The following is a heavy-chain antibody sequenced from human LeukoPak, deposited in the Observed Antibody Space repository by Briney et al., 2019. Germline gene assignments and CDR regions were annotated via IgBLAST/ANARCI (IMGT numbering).Heavy chain of an antibody. D-gene: IGHD4-17*01. V-gene: IGHV3-48*02. CDR1: GFTFSSYS. J-gene: IGHJ6*02. Sequence: GGSLRLSCAASGFTFSSYSMNWVRQAPGKGLEWVSYISSTSSTIYYADSVKGRFTISRDNAKNSLYLQMNSLRDEDTAVYYCAVLNGDSYHYYGMDVWGQGTTVTVSS. CDR3: AVLNGDSYHYYGMDV. CDR2: ISSTSSTI.